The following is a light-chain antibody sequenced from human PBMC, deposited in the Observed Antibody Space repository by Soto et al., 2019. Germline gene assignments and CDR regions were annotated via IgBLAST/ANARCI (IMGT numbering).Light chain of an antibody. CDR1: SSSIGSNT. CDR2: SND. Sequence: QSVLTQPPSASVTPGQRVTIFCSGSSSSIGSNTVNWYQQFPGTAPKLLIFSNDERPSGVPDRFSGSKSGTSASLAISGLQSEDEADYYCASWDDSLDGFVFGAGTKVTVL. J-gene: IGLJ1*01. CDR3: ASWDDSLDGFV. V-gene: IGLV1-44*01.